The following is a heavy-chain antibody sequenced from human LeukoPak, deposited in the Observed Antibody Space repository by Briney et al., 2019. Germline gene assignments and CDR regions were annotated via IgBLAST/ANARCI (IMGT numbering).Heavy chain of an antibody. CDR3: ARETQGYYYDSSGYHAFDI. CDR2: ISAYNGNT. V-gene: IGHV1-18*01. D-gene: IGHD3-22*01. CDR1: GYTFTSYG. Sequence: ASVKVSCKASGYTFTSYGISWVRQAPGQGLEWMGWISAYNGNTNYAQKLQGRVTMTTDTSTSAAYMELRSLRSDDTAVYYCARETQGYYYDSSGYHAFDIWGQGTMVTVSS. J-gene: IGHJ3*02.